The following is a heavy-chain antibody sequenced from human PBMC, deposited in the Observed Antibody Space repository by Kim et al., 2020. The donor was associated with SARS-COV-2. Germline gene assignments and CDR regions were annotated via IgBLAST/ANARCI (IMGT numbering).Heavy chain of an antibody. CDR3: ARSLYGSGSYYTLWFDP. V-gene: IGHV4-59*01. J-gene: IGHJ5*02. D-gene: IGHD3-10*01. Sequence: SETLSLTCTVSGGSISSYYWSWIRQPPGKGLEWIGYIYYSGSTNYNPSLKSRVTISVDTSKNQFSLKLSSVTAADTAVYYCARSLYGSGSYYTLWFDPWGQGTLVTVSS. CDR1: GGSISSYY. CDR2: IYYSGST.